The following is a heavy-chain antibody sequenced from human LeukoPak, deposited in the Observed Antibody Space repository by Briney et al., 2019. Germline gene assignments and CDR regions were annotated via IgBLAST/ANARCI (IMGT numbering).Heavy chain of an antibody. Sequence: SETPSLTCTVSGGSISSSSYYWGWIRQPPGKGLEWIGSIYYSGSTYYNPSLKSRVTISVDTSKNQFSLKLSSVTAADTAVYYCARVRSITMVRGVIPPDYWGQGTLVTVSS. CDR1: GGSISSSSYY. V-gene: IGHV4-39*01. D-gene: IGHD3-10*01. J-gene: IGHJ4*02. CDR3: ARVRSITMVRGVIPPDY. CDR2: IYYSGST.